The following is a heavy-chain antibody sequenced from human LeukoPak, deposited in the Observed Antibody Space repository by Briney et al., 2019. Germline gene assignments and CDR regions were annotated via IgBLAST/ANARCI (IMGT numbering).Heavy chain of an antibody. Sequence: PSETLSLTCTVSGGSISSSSYYWGWIRQPPGKGLEWIGSIYYSGSTYYNPSLKSRVTISVDTSKNQFSLKLSSVTAADTAVYYCARDNGGDYFDYWGQGTLVTVSS. CDR3: ARDNGGDYFDY. D-gene: IGHD4-17*01. V-gene: IGHV4-39*07. CDR1: GGSISSSSYY. CDR2: IYYSGST. J-gene: IGHJ4*02.